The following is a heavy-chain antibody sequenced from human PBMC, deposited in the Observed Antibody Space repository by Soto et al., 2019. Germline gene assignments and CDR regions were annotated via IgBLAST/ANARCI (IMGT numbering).Heavy chain of an antibody. CDR1: VGSISSGGYY. CDR2: IYYSGST. D-gene: IGHD2-2*01. Sequence: QVQLQESGPGLVKPSQTLSLTCTVSVGSISSGGYYWSWIRQHPGKGLEWIGYIYYSGSTYYNPSLKSRVTIAVNTSKNQFSLKLSSVTAADTAVYYCARGTPPADFDYWGQGTLVTVSS. J-gene: IGHJ4*02. V-gene: IGHV4-31*03. CDR3: ARGTPPADFDY.